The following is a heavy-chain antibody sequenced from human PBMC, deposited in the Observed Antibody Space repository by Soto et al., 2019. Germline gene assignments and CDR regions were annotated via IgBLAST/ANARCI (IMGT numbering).Heavy chain of an antibody. Sequence: PGGSLRLSCAASGFTFSNAWMNWVRQAPGKGLEWVGRIKSKTDGGTTDYAAPVKGRFTISRDDSKNTLYLQMNSLKTEDTAVYYCTTDTFSTYYYDSSGNGWFDPWGQGTLVTVSS. J-gene: IGHJ5*02. CDR3: TTDTFSTYYYDSSGNGWFDP. V-gene: IGHV3-15*07. D-gene: IGHD3-22*01. CDR2: IKSKTDGGTT. CDR1: GFTFSNAW.